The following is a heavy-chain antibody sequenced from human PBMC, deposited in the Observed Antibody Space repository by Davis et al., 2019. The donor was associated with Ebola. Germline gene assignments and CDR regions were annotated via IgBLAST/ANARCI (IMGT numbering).Heavy chain of an antibody. CDR3: ARGDCTGGVCYPFDL. Sequence: GESRKIACAAAGCTVSSEGMSGVRQAKGKGLEGVANIKPDGTVKYDVDSVKGRFNISRDNAKNSLNLQMNSLRAEDTAVYYCARGDCTGGVCYPFDLWGRGTLVTVSS. J-gene: IGHJ2*01. CDR1: GCTVSSEG. V-gene: IGHV3-7*01. CDR2: IKPDGTVK. D-gene: IGHD2-8*02.